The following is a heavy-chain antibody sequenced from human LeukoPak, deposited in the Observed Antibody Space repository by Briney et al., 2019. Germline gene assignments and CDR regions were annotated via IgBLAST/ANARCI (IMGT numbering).Heavy chain of an antibody. Sequence: GGSLRLSCAASGFTFSSYWMHWVRQAPGKGLVWVSRINSDGSSTSYADSVKGRFTISRDNAKNTLYLQMNSLRAEDTAVYYCASAFSSSSGRWFDPSGQGTLVTVSS. V-gene: IGHV3-74*01. J-gene: IGHJ5*02. CDR3: ASAFSSSSGRWFDP. D-gene: IGHD6-6*01. CDR2: INSDGSST. CDR1: GFTFSSYW.